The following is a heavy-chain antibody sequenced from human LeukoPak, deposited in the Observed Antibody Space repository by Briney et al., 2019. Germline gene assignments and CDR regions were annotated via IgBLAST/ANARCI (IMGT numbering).Heavy chain of an antibody. V-gene: IGHV3-23*01. CDR3: AKFLKAFGMDV. CDR2: ISGSGGNT. CDR1: GFTFSRYA. Sequence: PGGSLRLSCAASGFTFSRYAMSWLRQAPGKGREWVSAISGSGGNTYYAESVKGRFTISRDNSNNTLYLQMNSLRAEDTALYYCAKFLKAFGMDVWGKGTTVTVSS. D-gene: IGHD2/OR15-2a*01. J-gene: IGHJ6*04.